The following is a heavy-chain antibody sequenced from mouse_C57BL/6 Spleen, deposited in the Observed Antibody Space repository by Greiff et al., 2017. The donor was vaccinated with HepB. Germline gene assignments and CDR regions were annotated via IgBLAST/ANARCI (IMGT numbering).Heavy chain of an antibody. CDR1: GYTFTSYW. CDR3: ARTRTTVVAFDY. Sequence: QVQLQQSGAELVKPGASVKLSCKASGYTFTSYWMHWVKQRPGQGLEWIGMIHPNSGSTNYNEKFKSKATLTVDKSSSTAYMQLSSLTSEDSAVYYCARTRTTVVAFDYWGQGTTLTVSS. D-gene: IGHD1-1*01. CDR2: IHPNSGST. J-gene: IGHJ2*01. V-gene: IGHV1-64*01.